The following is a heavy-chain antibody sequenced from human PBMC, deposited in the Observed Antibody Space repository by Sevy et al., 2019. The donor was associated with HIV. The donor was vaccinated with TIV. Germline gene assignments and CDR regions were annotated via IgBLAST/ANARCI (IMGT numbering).Heavy chain of an antibody. D-gene: IGHD1-1*01. CDR2: TSYDGSNY. Sequence: GGSLRLSCAASGFTFSAFSMHWVRQAPGKGLEWVATTSYDGSNYHYADSVNGRFTISRDNSKSSLYLQMNSLRAEDTAVYYCALERLSSNVAEYFQNWGQGTLVTVSS. J-gene: IGHJ1*01. CDR1: GFTFSAFS. V-gene: IGHV3-30-3*01. CDR3: ALERLSSNVAEYFQN.